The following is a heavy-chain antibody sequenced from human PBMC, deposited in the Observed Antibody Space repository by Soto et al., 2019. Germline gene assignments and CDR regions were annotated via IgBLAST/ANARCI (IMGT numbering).Heavy chain of an antibody. J-gene: IGHJ4*02. CDR2: IYYGGST. CDR3: ARLLLDSSGYYFDY. V-gene: IGHV4-39*01. Sequence: SETLSLTCTVSGGYISGNSYYWGWIRQPPGKGLEWIGSIYYGGSTYYNPSLKSRVTISVDTSKNQFSLKLSSVTAADTAVYYCARLLLDSSGYYFDYWGQGTLVTVSS. CDR1: GGYISGNSYY. D-gene: IGHD3-22*01.